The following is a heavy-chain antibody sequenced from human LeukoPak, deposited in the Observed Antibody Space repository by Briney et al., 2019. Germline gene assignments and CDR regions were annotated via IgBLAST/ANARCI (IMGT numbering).Heavy chain of an antibody. J-gene: IGHJ5*02. D-gene: IGHD6-6*01. CDR1: GGTFSSYA. Sequence: GASVKVSCKASGGTFSSYAISWVRQAPGQGLEWMGGIIPIFGTANYAQKFQGRVTITRNTSISTAYMELSSLRSEGTAVYYCARGLLSSSANWFDPWGQGTLVTVSS. CDR2: IIPIFGTA. V-gene: IGHV1-69*05. CDR3: ARGLLSSSANWFDP.